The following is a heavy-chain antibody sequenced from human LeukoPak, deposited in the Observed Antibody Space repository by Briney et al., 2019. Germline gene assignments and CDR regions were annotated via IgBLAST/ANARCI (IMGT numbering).Heavy chain of an antibody. CDR2: INHSGST. CDR1: GGPSSGYY. Sequence: SETLSLTCAVYGGPSSGYYWSWIRQPPGKGLEWIGEINHSGSTNYNPSLKSRVTISVDTSKNQFSLKLSSVTAADTAVYYCARAVAAGAYYGMDVWGQGTTVTVSS. D-gene: IGHD6-13*01. J-gene: IGHJ6*02. V-gene: IGHV4-34*01. CDR3: ARAVAAGAYYGMDV.